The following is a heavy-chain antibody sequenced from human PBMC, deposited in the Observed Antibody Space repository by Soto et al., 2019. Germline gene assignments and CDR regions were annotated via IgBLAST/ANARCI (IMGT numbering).Heavy chain of an antibody. CDR3: AREVLCSGYHYALAV. CDR1: GFTFSSSV. J-gene: IGHJ6*02. D-gene: IGHD2-15*01. Sequence: QVQLVESGGGVVQPGRSLRLSCAASGFTFSSSVMHWVRQAPGRGLEWVAVIWSDGTKTYYADSMTGRFTISRDNSLNTVYLQMSSLRGEDTAVYYCAREVLCSGYHYALAVWGQGTTVTVSS. CDR2: IWSDGTKT. V-gene: IGHV3-33*01.